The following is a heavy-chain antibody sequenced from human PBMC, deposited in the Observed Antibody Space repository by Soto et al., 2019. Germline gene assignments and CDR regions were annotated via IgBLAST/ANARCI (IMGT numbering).Heavy chain of an antibody. Sequence: PGESLKISCKGSGYSFTSYWIGWGRQMPGKGLEWMGIIYPGDSDTRYSPSFQGQVTISADKSISTAYLQWSSLKASDTAMYYCARRSRAGYSSGWNYYYYGMDVWGQGTTVTVSS. CDR3: ARRSRAGYSSGWNYYYYGMDV. D-gene: IGHD6-19*01. J-gene: IGHJ6*02. CDR2: IYPGDSDT. CDR1: GYSFTSYW. V-gene: IGHV5-51*01.